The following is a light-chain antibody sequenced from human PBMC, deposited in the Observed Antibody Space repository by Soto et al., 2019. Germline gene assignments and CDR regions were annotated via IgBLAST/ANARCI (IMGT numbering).Light chain of an antibody. J-gene: IGKJ5*01. CDR2: AAS. V-gene: IGKV3-20*01. CDR3: QQYGSSPST. Sequence: YTGTLSLSPGERATLSCKTSQSIRDSYLAWYQQKPGQAPRLLIYAASYRATGIPDRFSGSGSGTDFSLTISRLEPEDVAVYYCQQYGSSPSTFGQ. CDR1: QSIRDSY.